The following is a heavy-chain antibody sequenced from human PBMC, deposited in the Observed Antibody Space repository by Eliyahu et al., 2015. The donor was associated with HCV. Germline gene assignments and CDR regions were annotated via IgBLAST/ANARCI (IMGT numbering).Heavy chain of an antibody. CDR1: GFTFSRYX. V-gene: IGHV3-74*01. Sequence: EVQLVESGGGLVQPGGSXRLSCXASGFTFSRYXMXLVRQAPGKGLXWVSRINPDGSATNYADSVKGRFTTXRDNAKNTLFXQMNSLRAEDTAVYYCARAPDCGGGSCFSFHYYGMDVWGQGTTVSVSS. CDR2: INPDGSAT. J-gene: IGHJ6*02. D-gene: IGHD2-15*01. CDR3: ARAPDCGGGSCFSFHYYGMDV.